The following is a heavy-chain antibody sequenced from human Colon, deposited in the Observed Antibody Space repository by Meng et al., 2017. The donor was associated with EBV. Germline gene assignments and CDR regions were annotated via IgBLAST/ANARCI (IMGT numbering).Heavy chain of an antibody. D-gene: IGHD3-10*01. Sequence: VCGPALWRPSESRSLPCTVSGASLRSSHYNWGWVRQPPGKGLQWIGTIYHSGSTSYNPSLQSRVTMFVDTSKNQFSLMLTSVTATDTAVYYCARRRGGSGRDCWGQGTLVTVSS. J-gene: IGHJ4*02. V-gene: IGHV4-39*01. CDR2: IYHSGST. CDR3: ARRRGGSGRDC. CDR1: GASLRSSHYN.